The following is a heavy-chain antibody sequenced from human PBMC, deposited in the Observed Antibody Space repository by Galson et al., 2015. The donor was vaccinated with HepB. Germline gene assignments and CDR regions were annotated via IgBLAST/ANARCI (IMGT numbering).Heavy chain of an antibody. J-gene: IGHJ5*02. V-gene: IGHV3-64D*06. CDR1: GFTFSSYA. CDR3: VSPGGGGSDP. CDR2: ISSNGGST. Sequence: SLRLSCAASGFTFSSYAMHWVRQAPGKGLEYVSAISSNGGSTYYADSVKGRFTISRDNSKNTLYLQMSSLRAEDTAVYYCVSPGGGGSDPWGQGTLVTVSS. D-gene: IGHD3-10*01.